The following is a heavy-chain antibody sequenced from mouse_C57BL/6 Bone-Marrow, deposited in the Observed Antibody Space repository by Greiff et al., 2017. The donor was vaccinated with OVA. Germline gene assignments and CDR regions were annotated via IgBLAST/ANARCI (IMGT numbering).Heavy chain of an antibody. J-gene: IGHJ3*01. Sequence: VKLMESGGGLVKPGGSLKLSCAASGFTFSSYAMSWVRQTPEKRLEWVATISDGGSYTYYPDNVKGRFTISRDNAKNNLYLQMSHLKSEDTAMYYCARDEDYDYFLFAYWGQGTLVTVSA. CDR2: ISDGGSYT. D-gene: IGHD2-4*01. CDR3: ARDEDYDYFLFAY. CDR1: GFTFSSYA. V-gene: IGHV5-4*01.